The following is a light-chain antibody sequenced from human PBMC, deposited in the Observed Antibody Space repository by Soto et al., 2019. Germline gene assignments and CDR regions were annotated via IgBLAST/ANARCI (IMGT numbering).Light chain of an antibody. CDR3: SSYAGRSTFSLL. CDR2: DVT. J-gene: IGLJ2*01. Sequence: QSALTQPRSVSGSPGQSVTMSCTGSSSDIGTYNYVSWYQQHPGKAPKLILYDVTKRPSGVPDRFSGSKSGNTASLTISGLQAEDEADYYCSSYAGRSTFSLLFGGGTKLTVL. CDR1: SSDIGTYNY. V-gene: IGLV2-11*01.